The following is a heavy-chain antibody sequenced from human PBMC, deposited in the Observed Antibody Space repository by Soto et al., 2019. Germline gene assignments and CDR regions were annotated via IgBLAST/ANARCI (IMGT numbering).Heavy chain of an antibody. CDR1: GFTFSGYT. J-gene: IGHJ4*02. CDR3: ARARLRYFDGLFT. Sequence: QVQLVESGGGVVQPGRSLRLSCAASGFTFSGYTMHWVRQAPGMGLEWVAVISYDESDKFYSDSVKGRFTISRDNSKNSLSLQMNSLRAEDKAVYYCARARLRYFDGLFTWGQGTLVTVSS. D-gene: IGHD3-9*01. V-gene: IGHV3-30-3*01. CDR2: ISYDESDK.